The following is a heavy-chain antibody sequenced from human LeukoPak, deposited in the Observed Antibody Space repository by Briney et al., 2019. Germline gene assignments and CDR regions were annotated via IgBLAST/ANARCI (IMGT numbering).Heavy chain of an antibody. CDR2: IYYSGST. D-gene: IGHD3-22*01. J-gene: IGHJ4*02. CDR1: GGSISSGDYY. Sequence: SETLSLTCTVSGGSISSGDYYWSWIRQPPGKGLEWIGYIYYSGSTYYNPSLKSRVTISVDTSKNQFSLKLSSVTAADTAVYYCARVVVMRGQWLDYWGQGTLVSVSS. V-gene: IGHV4-30-4*01. CDR3: ARVVVMRGQWLDY.